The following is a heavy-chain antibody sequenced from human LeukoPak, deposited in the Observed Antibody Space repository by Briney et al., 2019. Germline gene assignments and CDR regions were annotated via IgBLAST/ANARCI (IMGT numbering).Heavy chain of an antibody. V-gene: IGHV3-7*01. CDR1: GFTFSSLW. D-gene: IGHD2-21*02. J-gene: IGHJ4*02. CDR3: ARGRLQVDY. Sequence: GGSLRLSCVASGFTFSSLWMSWVRQAPGKGLEWVANINQDGSEKYYVDSVKGRFTISRDNAKKSLYLQMNSLRADDTAVYYCARGRLQVDYWGQGTLVTVPS. CDR2: INQDGSEK.